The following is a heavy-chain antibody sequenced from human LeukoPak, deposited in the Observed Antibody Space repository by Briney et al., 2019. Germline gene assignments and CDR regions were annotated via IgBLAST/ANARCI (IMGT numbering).Heavy chain of an antibody. Sequence: ASVKVSCKGSGYNFNVYYIHWVRPAPGQGLEWMGWMDPESGDTIYAPKFQGRVSMTRDTSITTAYMELISLTFDDSAMYYCATRGGLTPNTLAMWGHGTMVTVSS. V-gene: IGHV1-2*02. J-gene: IGHJ3*01. CDR3: ATRGGLTPNTLAM. CDR1: GYNFNVYY. CDR2: MDPESGDT. D-gene: IGHD2-15*01.